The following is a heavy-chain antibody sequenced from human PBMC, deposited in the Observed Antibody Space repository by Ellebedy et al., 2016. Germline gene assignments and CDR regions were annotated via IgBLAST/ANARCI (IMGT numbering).Heavy chain of an antibody. V-gene: IGHV3-7*03. CDR2: IKEDGGEE. J-gene: IGHJ3*02. Sequence: GESLKISXAASEITFSVHWMNWVRQAPGKGLEWVANIKEDGGEEYYVDSVKGRFTISRDNAKKFLYLQMNSLRAEDTALYYCTRVGDVGSTDWYGKDAFDMWGQGTMVTVSS. D-gene: IGHD6-19*01. CDR1: EITFSVHW. CDR3: TRVGDVGSTDWYGKDAFDM.